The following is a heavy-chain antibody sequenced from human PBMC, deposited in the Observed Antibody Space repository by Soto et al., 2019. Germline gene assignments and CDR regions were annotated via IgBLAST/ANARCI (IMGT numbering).Heavy chain of an antibody. D-gene: IGHD2-21*02. J-gene: IGHJ5*02. CDR3: ARPYCGGDSSWGNWFDP. CDR2: IWYDGSNK. V-gene: IGHV3-33*01. CDR1: GFTFSSYG. Sequence: ESGGGVVQPGRSLRLSCAASGFTFSSYGMHWVRQAPGKGLEWVAVIWYDGSNKYYADSVKGRFTISRDNSKNTLYLQMNSLTAEDKSVYYCARPYCGGDSSWGNWFDPWDQGTLVTVS.